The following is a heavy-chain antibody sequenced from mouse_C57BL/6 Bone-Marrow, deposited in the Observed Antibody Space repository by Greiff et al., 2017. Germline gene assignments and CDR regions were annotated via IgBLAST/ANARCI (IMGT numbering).Heavy chain of an antibody. CDR2: ISSGGDYI. D-gene: IGHD1-1*01. V-gene: IGHV5-9-1*02. Sequence: EVQLVESGAGLVKPGGSLKLSCAASGFTFSSYAMSWVRQTPEKRLEWVAYISSGGDYIYYADTVKGRFTISRDNARNTLYLQMSSLKSEDTAMYYCTRAHYYYGSGAYWGQGTLVTVSA. CDR3: TRAHYYYGSGAY. CDR1: GFTFSSYA. J-gene: IGHJ3*01.